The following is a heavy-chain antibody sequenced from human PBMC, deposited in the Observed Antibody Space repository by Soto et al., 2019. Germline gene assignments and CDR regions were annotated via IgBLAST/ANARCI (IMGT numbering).Heavy chain of an antibody. D-gene: IGHD3-3*01. CDR2: INAGNGNT. J-gene: IGHJ6*02. V-gene: IGHV1-3*01. Sequence: ASVKVSCKASGYTFTSYAMHWVRQAPGQRLEWMGWINAGNGNTKYSQKFQGRVTITTDKSASTAYMELSSLRSEDTAVYYCARSNYDFWSREDYYYGMDVWGQGTTVTVSS. CDR1: GYTFTSYA. CDR3: ARSNYDFWSREDYYYGMDV.